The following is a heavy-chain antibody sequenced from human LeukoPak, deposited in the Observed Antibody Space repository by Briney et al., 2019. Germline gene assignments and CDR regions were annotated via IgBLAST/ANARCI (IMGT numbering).Heavy chain of an antibody. CDR2: IYHSGST. J-gene: IGHJ4*02. Sequence: SQTLSLTCTVSGGSISSGGYYWSWIRQPPGKGLEWIGYIYHSGSTYYNPSLKSRVTISVDRSKNQFSLKLSSVTAADTAVYYCARLGGIVATIDEDFDYWGQGTLVTVSS. CDR3: ARLGGIVATIDEDFDY. V-gene: IGHV4-30-2*01. D-gene: IGHD5-12*01. CDR1: GGSISSGGYY.